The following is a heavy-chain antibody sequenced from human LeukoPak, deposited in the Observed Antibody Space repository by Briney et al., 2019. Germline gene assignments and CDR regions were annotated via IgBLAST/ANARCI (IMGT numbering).Heavy chain of an antibody. CDR3: AGYYDFWSGYYIKSGVYGMDV. CDR2: IYTSGST. V-gene: IGHV4-61*02. D-gene: IGHD3-3*01. J-gene: IGHJ6*02. CDR1: GGSISSGSYY. Sequence: SETLSLTCTVSGGSISSGSYYWSWIRQPAGKGLEWIGRIYTSGSTNYNPSLKSRVTISVDTSESQFSLKLSSVTAADTAVYYCAGYYDFWSGYYIKSGVYGMDVWGQGTTVTVSS.